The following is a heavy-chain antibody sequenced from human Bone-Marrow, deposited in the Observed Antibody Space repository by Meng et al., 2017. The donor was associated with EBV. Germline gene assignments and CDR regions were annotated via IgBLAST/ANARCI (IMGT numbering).Heavy chain of an antibody. CDR2: INYSGRT. V-gene: IGHV4-59*01. J-gene: IGHJ4*02. CDR1: GVSISSYY. Sequence: QLQVEWPGPGLVKPATTLSLTFTGSGVSISSYYWCWCLQPPAKGLEGSVYINYSGRTNYNPSLISRVTITLDTSKNQFSLKLSSVTAADTAVYYCARVNCGGDCYSFDYWGQGTRVTVSS. CDR3: ARVNCGGDCYSFDY. D-gene: IGHD2-21*02.